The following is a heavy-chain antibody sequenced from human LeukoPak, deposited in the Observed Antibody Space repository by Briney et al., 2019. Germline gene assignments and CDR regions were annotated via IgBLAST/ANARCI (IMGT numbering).Heavy chain of an antibody. CDR1: GGTFSSYA. V-gene: IGHV1-69*01. CDR3: ARVGDTAMELIYFDY. Sequence: GSSVKVSCKASGGTFSSYAISWVRQAPGQGLERRGGIIPIFGTANYAQKFQGRVTITADESTSTAYMELSSLRSEDTAVYYCARVGDTAMELIYFDYWGQGTLVTVSS. J-gene: IGHJ4*02. CDR2: IIPIFGTA. D-gene: IGHD5-18*01.